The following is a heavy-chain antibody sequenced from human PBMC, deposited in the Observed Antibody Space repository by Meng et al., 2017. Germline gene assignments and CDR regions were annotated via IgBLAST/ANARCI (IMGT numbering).Heavy chain of an antibody. V-gene: IGHV4-34*01. D-gene: IGHD3-22*01. J-gene: IGHJ5*02. CDR3: ARGKYYYDSSGYTDT. Sequence: GSLRLSCAVYGGSFSGYYWSWIRQPPGKGLEWIGEINHSGSTNYNPSLKSRVTISVDTSKNQFSLKLSSVTAADTAVYYCARGKYYYDSSGYTDTWGQGTRVTVSS. CDR2: INHSGST. CDR1: GGSFSGYY.